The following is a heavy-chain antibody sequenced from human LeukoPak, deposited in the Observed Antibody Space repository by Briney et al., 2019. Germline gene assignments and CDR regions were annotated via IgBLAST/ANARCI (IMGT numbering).Heavy chain of an antibody. CDR2: ISSSGTYI. D-gene: IGHD5-18*01. CDR3: ARPYSYGQIGGSWYLDL. V-gene: IGHV3-21*01. J-gene: IGHJ2*01. Sequence: GGSLRLSCAASAFAFSSYSMNWVRQAPGKGLEWVSSISSSGTYIYYADSVKGRFTISRDNAENPLYLQMNSLRAEDTAVYYCARPYSYGQIGGSWYLDLWGRGTLVTVSS. CDR1: AFAFSSYS.